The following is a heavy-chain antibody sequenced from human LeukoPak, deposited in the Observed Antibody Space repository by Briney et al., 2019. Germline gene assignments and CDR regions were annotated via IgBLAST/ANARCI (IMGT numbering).Heavy chain of an antibody. CDR3: ARGVAAAGIYYYGMDV. D-gene: IGHD6-13*01. CDR2: IIPIFGTA. Sequence: ASATVSCTASGGTFSSYAISWVRQAPGQGLEWMGGIIPIFGTANYAQKFQGRVTITADESTSTAYMELSSLRSEDTAVYYCARGVAAAGIYYYGMDVWGQGTTVTVSS. CDR1: GGTFSSYA. J-gene: IGHJ6*02. V-gene: IGHV1-69*13.